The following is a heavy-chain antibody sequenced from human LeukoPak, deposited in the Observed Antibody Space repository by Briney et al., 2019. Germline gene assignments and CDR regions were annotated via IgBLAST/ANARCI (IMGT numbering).Heavy chain of an antibody. D-gene: IGHD6-19*01. CDR3: ARDSISGWYCLDY. Sequence: PSKTLSLTCTVSGASISSDYWSWIRQPAGKGLEWIGRIYATGTTYYNPSLSSRVAMSVDTSKNQFSLKLSSVTAADTAVYYCARDSISGWYCLDYWGQGALVTASS. J-gene: IGHJ4*02. CDR2: IYATGTT. V-gene: IGHV4-4*07. CDR1: GASISSDY.